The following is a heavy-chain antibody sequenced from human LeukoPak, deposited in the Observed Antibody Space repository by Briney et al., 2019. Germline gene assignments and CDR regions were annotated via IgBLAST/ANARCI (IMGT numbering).Heavy chain of an antibody. J-gene: IGHJ6*02. Sequence: SETLSLTCTVSGGSISSGDYYWSWIRQPPGQGLEWIGYIYYSGSTYYNPSLKSRVTISVDTSKNQFSLKLSSVTAADTAVYYCARATSGDFPYYYYYYGMDVWGQGTTVTVSS. D-gene: IGHD4-17*01. V-gene: IGHV4-30-4*01. CDR3: ARATSGDFPYYYYYYGMDV. CDR2: IYYSGST. CDR1: GGSISSGDYY.